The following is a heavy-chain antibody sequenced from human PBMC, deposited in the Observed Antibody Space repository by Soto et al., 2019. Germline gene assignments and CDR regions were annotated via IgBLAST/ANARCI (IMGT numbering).Heavy chain of an antibody. J-gene: IGHJ5*02. Sequence: EVQLVESVGGLVKPGGSLRLSCAASGFTFSSYSMNWVRQAPGKGLEWVSSISSSSSYIYYADSVKGRFTISRDNAKNSLYLQMNSLRAEDTAVYYCARGLYYYDSSGYYSPWGQGTLVTVSS. CDR1: GFTFSSYS. CDR2: ISSSSSYI. D-gene: IGHD3-22*01. V-gene: IGHV3-21*01. CDR3: ARGLYYYDSSGYYSP.